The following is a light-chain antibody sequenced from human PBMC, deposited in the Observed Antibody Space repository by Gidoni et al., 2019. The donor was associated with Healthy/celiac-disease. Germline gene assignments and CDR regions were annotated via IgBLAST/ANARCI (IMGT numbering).Light chain of an antibody. CDR1: QSVSSSY. CDR3: QQYGSSPGVFT. J-gene: IGKJ3*01. Sequence: EIVLTQSPGTLSLSPGERATLSCRASQSVSSSYFAWYQQQPGTAPRLRIYGASSRATGIPDRFRGSGSGTDFTLTISRLEPEDFAVYYCQQYGSSPGVFTFGPGTKVDIK. CDR2: GAS. V-gene: IGKV3-20*01.